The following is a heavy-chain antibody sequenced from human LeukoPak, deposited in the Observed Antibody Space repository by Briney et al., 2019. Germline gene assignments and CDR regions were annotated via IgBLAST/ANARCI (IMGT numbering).Heavy chain of an antibody. J-gene: IGHJ6*02. CDR1: GGSISSYY. Sequence: SETLSLTCTVSGGSISSYYWSWIRQPPGKGLEWIGYIYYSGSTNYNPPLKSRVTISVDTSKNQFSLKLSSVTAADTAVYYCARQWVTTGYYYGMDVWGQGTTVTVSS. CDR2: IYYSGST. V-gene: IGHV4-59*08. CDR3: ARQWVTTGYYYGMDV. D-gene: IGHD4-17*01.